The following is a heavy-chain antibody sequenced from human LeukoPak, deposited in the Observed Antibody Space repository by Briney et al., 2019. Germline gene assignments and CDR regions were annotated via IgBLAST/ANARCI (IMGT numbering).Heavy chain of an antibody. J-gene: IGHJ4*02. D-gene: IGHD3-22*01. V-gene: IGHV3-7*01. Sequence: GGALRLSCAASGFTLSSYWMSWVRQAPGKGLEWVANRKEDGSEKYHVDSVKGRFTISRGNAKNSLYLQMNRLRAEHTAVYYCARVDGYDSRGYYYFDYWGQGTLVTVSS. CDR3: ARVDGYDSRGYYYFDY. CDR2: RKEDGSEK. CDR1: GFTLSSYW.